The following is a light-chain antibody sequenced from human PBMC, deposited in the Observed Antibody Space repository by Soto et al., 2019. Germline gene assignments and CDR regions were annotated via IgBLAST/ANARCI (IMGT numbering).Light chain of an antibody. J-gene: IGKJ5*01. CDR2: SAS. CDR3: QQYNKWPIT. Sequence: EIVLTQSPGTLSLSPGERATLSCRASQSVSSSHLAWYQQKPGQAPRLLIYSASSRATGIPDRFSGSGSGTEFTLTISSLQSEDFAVYFCQQYNKWPITFGQGTRLEIK. V-gene: IGKV3-20*01. CDR1: QSVSSSH.